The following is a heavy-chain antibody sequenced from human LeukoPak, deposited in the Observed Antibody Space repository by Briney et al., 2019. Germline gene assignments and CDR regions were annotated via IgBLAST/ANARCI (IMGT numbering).Heavy chain of an antibody. CDR2: INPNSGGT. J-gene: IGHJ6*02. D-gene: IGHD2-2*01. CDR3: ARGARLLSDIVVVPAGYGMDV. Sequence: GASVKVSCKASGYTSTGYYMHWVRQAPGQGLEWMGWINPNSGGTNYAQKFQGWVTMTRDTSISTAYMELSRLRSDDTAVYYCARGARLLSDIVVVPAGYGMDVWGQGTTVTVSS. V-gene: IGHV1-2*04. CDR1: GYTSTGYY.